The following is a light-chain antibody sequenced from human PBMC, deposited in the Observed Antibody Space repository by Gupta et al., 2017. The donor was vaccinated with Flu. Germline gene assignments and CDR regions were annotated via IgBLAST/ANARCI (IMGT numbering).Light chain of an antibody. CDR1: QSVTRY. J-gene: IGKJ4*01. CDR3: QHRSDWPLT. CDR2: DTS. Sequence: EIVLTQSPATLSLSPGERATLSCRASQSVTRYLAWYQQKPGQAPRLLTYDTSYRASSIPARFSGSGSGTDFTLTISSLEPEDFAVYYCQHRSDWPLTFGGGTRVEMK. V-gene: IGKV3-11*01.